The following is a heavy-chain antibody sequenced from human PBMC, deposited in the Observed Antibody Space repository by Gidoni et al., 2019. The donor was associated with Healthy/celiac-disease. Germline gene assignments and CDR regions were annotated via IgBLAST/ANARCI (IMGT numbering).Heavy chain of an antibody. CDR3: AKDRGIVGATNDY. Sequence: RQAPGKGLEWVAVISYDGSNKYYADSVKGRFTISRDNSKNTLYLQMNSLRAEDTAVYYCAKDRGIVGATNDYWGQGTLVTVSS. V-gene: IGHV3-30*18. J-gene: IGHJ4*02. CDR2: ISYDGSNK. D-gene: IGHD1-26*01.